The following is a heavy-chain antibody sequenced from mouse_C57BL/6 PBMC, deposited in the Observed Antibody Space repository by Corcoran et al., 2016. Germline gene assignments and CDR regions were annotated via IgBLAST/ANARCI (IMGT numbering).Heavy chain of an antibody. V-gene: IGHV1-18*01. CDR3: ARHITTVVGYYAMDY. D-gene: IGHD1-1*01. CDR2: INPNNGGT. J-gene: IGHJ4*01. Sequence: EVQLQQSGPELVKPGASVKIPCKASGYTFTDYNMDWVKQSHGKSLKWIGDINPNNGGTIYNQKFKGKATLTVDKSSSTAYMELRSLTSEDTADYYCARHITTVVGYYAMDYWGQGTSVTVSS. CDR1: GYTFTDYN.